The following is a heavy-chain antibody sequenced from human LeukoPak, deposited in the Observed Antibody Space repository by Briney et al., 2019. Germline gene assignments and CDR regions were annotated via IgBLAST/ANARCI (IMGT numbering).Heavy chain of an antibody. CDR1: GFTFSDYG. J-gene: IGHJ4*02. V-gene: IGHV3-21*05. CDR2: ISTGGSGI. CDR3: ARDEGPYLRAIDY. D-gene: IGHD5-12*01. Sequence: KTGGSLRLSCAVSGFTFSDYGMNWVRQAPGKGLEWVSYISTGGSGIYYAHSVKDRFTISRENAKNSLYLQMNSLRAEDTAVYYCARDEGPYLRAIDYWGQGTLVSVSS.